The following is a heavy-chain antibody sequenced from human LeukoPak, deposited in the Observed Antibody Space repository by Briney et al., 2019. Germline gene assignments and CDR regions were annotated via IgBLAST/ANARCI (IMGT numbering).Heavy chain of an antibody. Sequence: GGSLRLSCAASKFTFSHYAMHWVRLVPGKGLEWVSGISRNSDDMDYADSVKGRFTISRDNAKNSLYLQMNSLRAEDTAVYYCAREWGSGWGHIWGQGTMVTVSS. CDR3: AREWGSGWGHI. J-gene: IGHJ3*02. CDR2: ISRNSDDM. CDR1: KFTFSHYA. D-gene: IGHD6-19*01. V-gene: IGHV3-9*01.